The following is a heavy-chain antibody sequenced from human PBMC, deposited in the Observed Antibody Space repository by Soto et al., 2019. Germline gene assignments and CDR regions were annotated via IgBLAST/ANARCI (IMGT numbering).Heavy chain of an antibody. V-gene: IGHV3-48*01. CDR3: SRDRWCGP. CDR1: GFTFSSYS. CDR2: ISSSSSTI. Sequence: GWSLRLSCAASGFTFSSYSMNWVRQAPGKGLEWVSYISSSSSTIYYADSVKDRFTISRDNAKNSLYLQMNSLRSEDTAVFYFSRDRWCGPWGQGTLVTVSS. J-gene: IGHJ5*02.